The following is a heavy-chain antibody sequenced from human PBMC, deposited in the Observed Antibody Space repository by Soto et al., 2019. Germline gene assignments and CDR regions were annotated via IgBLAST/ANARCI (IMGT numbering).Heavy chain of an antibody. CDR2: ISAYNGNT. CDR1: GYTFTSYG. CDR3: ARAEVGGIFGVVIKLDY. D-gene: IGHD3-3*01. Sequence: QVQLVQFGAEVKKPGASVKVSCKASGYTFTSYGISWVRQAPGQGLEWMGWISAYNGNTNYAQKLQGRVTMTTDTSTSTAYMELRSLRSDDTAVYYCARAEVGGIFGVVIKLDYWGQGTLVTVSS. J-gene: IGHJ4*02. V-gene: IGHV1-18*01.